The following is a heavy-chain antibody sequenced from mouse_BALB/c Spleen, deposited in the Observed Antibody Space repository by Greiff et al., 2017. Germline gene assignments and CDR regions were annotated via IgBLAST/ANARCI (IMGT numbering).Heavy chain of an antibody. CDR1: GFSLTGYG. J-gene: IGHJ4*01. V-gene: IGHV2-6-7*01. D-gene: IGHD1-1*01. Sequence: VQLQQSGPGLVAPSQSLSITCTVSGFSLTGYGVNWVRQPPGKGLEWLGMIWGDGSTDYNSALKSRLSISKDNSKSQVFLKMNSLQTDDTAMYYCASSYYYGSNYAMDYWGQGTSVTVSS. CDR2: IWGDGST. CDR3: ASSYYYGSNYAMDY.